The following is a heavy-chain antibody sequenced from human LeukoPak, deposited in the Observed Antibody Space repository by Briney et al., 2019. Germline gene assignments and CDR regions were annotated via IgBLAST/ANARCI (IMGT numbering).Heavy chain of an antibody. Sequence: PGAYLRLSCAASGFTVSANYMNWVRQAPGKGLEWVSVIYSGGSTYYADSVKGRFTISRDNSKNTLYLQMNSLRAEDTAVYYCATRSSGWGQGTLVTVSS. J-gene: IGHJ4*02. CDR3: ATRSSG. D-gene: IGHD6-19*01. CDR2: IYSGGST. V-gene: IGHV3-53*01. CDR1: GFTVSANY.